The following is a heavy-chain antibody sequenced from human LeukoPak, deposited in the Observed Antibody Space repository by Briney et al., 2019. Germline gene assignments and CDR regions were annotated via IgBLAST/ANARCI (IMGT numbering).Heavy chain of an antibody. D-gene: IGHD3-22*01. CDR1: GGSFSGYY. CDR3: ARTPGQKYYDSSGPFDY. CDR2: INHSGST. J-gene: IGHJ4*02. Sequence: SETLSLTCAVYGGSFSGYYWSWIRQPPGKGLEWIGEINHSGSTNYNPSLKSRVTISVDTSKDQFSLKLNSVTAADTAVYYCARTPGQKYYDSSGPFDYWGQGTLVTVSS. V-gene: IGHV4-34*01.